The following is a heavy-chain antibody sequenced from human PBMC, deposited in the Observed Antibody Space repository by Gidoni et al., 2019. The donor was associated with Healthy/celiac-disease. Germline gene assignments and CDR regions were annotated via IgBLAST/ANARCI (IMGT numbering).Heavy chain of an antibody. D-gene: IGHD6-13*01. CDR2: INPNSGGT. J-gene: IGHJ5*02. Sequence: QVQLVQSGAEVKKPGASVKVSCKASGYTFTGDYMHWVRQAPGQGLEWMGWINPNSGGTNYEQKFQGRVTMTRDTSISTAYMELSRLRSDDTAVYYCARSRIAAAGGGFDPWGQGTLVTVSS. V-gene: IGHV1-2*02. CDR1: GYTFTGDY. CDR3: ARSRIAAAGGGFDP.